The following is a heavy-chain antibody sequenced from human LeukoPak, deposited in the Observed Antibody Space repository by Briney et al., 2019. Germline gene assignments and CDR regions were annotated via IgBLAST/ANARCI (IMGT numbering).Heavy chain of an antibody. Sequence: GASVKVSCKASGYTFSSYAIHWVRQAPGQSLEWMGWIIAGNGNTKYSQRFQGRVTITRDTSASTAYIELSSLRSDDTAVYYCARDCSGGPPGWFDPWGQGTLVTVST. J-gene: IGHJ5*02. CDR2: IIAGNGNT. V-gene: IGHV1-3*01. CDR1: GYTFSSYA. D-gene: IGHD2-15*01. CDR3: ARDCSGGPPGWFDP.